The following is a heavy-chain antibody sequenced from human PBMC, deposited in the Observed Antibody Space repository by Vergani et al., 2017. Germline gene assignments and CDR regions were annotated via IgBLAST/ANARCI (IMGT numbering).Heavy chain of an antibody. Sequence: QVQLVQSGAEVKKHGASVKVSCKASGYTFTGYYMHWVRQAPGQGLEWMGWINPNSGGTNYAQKFQGRVTMTRDTSISTAYMELSRLRSDDTAVYYCARDLGIAVAGGNWFDPWGQGTLVTVSS. V-gene: IGHV1-2*02. CDR3: ARDLGIAVAGGNWFDP. CDR1: GYTFTGYY. J-gene: IGHJ5*02. D-gene: IGHD6-19*01. CDR2: INPNSGGT.